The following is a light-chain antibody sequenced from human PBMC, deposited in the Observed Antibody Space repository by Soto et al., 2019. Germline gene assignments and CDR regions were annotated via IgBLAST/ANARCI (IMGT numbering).Light chain of an antibody. CDR2: GAS. Sequence: EIVLTQSPGTVSLSPGERATLSCRASQSVSSSYLAWYQQKPGQAPRLLIYGASSRATGIPDRFSGSGSGTDFTLTISRLEPEDFAVYYCQQYGRTFGQGTKV. J-gene: IGKJ1*01. V-gene: IGKV3-20*01. CDR3: QQYGRT. CDR1: QSVSSSY.